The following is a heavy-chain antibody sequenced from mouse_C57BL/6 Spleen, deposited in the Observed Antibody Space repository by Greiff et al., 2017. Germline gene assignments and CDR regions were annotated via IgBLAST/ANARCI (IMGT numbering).Heavy chain of an antibody. V-gene: IGHV1-55*01. CDR2: IYPGSGST. Sequence: VQLQQPGAELVKPGASVKMSCKASGYTFTSYWITWVKQRPGQGLEWIGDIYPGSGSTNYNEKFKSKATLTVDTSSSTAYMQLSSLTSADSAVYYCARNYGSPYYFDYWGQGTTLTVSS. CDR3: ARNYGSPYYFDY. D-gene: IGHD1-1*01. CDR1: GYTFTSYW. J-gene: IGHJ2*01.